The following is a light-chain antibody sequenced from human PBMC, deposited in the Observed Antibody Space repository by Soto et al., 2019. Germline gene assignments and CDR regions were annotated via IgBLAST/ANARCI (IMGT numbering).Light chain of an antibody. CDR2: DAS. CDR3: QQYDNLPLT. V-gene: IGKV1-33*01. CDR1: QDISKY. Sequence: DIQMTQSPSSLSASVGDRVTITCQASQDISKYLNWYQQKPGKAPKLLIYDASKLETGVPSRFSGSGSGTDFSFTISSLQPEDIATYYCQQYDNLPLTFGGGTKVEIK. J-gene: IGKJ4*01.